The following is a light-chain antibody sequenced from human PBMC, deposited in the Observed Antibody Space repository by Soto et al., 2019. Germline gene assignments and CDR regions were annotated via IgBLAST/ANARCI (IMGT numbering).Light chain of an antibody. CDR2: GNT. CDR3: QSYDSSLSGSV. J-gene: IGLJ3*02. CDR1: SSNIGAGYD. Sequence: QSVLTQPPSVSGAPGQRVTISCTGSSSNIGAGYDVHWYQQLPRTAPKLLIYGNTNRPSGVPERFSGFKSGTSASLAITGLQAEDEADYYCQSYDSSLSGSVFGGGTMVTVL. V-gene: IGLV1-40*01.